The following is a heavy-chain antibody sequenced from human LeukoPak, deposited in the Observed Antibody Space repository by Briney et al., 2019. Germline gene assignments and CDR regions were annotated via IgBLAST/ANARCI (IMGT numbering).Heavy chain of an antibody. CDR2: ISGSGGST. Sequence: PGGSLRLSCAASGFTFSSYAMSWVRQAPGKGLEWVSAISGSGGSTYYADSVKGRFTISRDNSKSTLYLQMNSLRAEDTAVYYCAKVGRNYDSSGYYYWGQGTLVTVSS. CDR3: AKVGRNYDSSGYYY. D-gene: IGHD3-22*01. CDR1: GFTFSSYA. V-gene: IGHV3-23*01. J-gene: IGHJ4*02.